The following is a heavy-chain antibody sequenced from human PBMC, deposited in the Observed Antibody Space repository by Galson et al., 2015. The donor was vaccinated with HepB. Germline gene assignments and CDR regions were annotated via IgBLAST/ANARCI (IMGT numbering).Heavy chain of an antibody. V-gene: IGHV3-33*01. J-gene: IGHJ4*02. CDR3: ARVNKRYDSSGSSPFDY. CDR2: IWYDGSNK. D-gene: IGHD3-22*01. CDR1: GFTFSSYG. Sequence: SLRLSCAASGFTFSSYGMHWVRQAPGKGLEWVAAIWYDGSNKYYADSVKGRFTISRDNSKNTLYLQMNSLRAEDTAVYYCARVNKRYDSSGSSPFDYWGQGTLVTVSS.